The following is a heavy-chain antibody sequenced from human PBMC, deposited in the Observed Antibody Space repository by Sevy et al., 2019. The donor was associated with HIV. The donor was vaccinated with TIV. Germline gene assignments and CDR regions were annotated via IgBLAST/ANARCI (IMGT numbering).Heavy chain of an antibody. CDR1: GFTFRSYD. CDR2: IYYDESLK. V-gene: IGHV3-30*02. J-gene: IGHJ5*02. CDR3: ARDQHDYAGNVRTGWFDP. D-gene: IGHD4-17*01. Sequence: GGSLRLSCAASGFTFRSYDMHWVRQAPGKGPEWVAIIYYDESLKYYADSVKGRFTISRDNSKNTLYLQMNSLRAEDTAIYYCARDQHDYAGNVRTGWFDPWGQGTLVTVSS.